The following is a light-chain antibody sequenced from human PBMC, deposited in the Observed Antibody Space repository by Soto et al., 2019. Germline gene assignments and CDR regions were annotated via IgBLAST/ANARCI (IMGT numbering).Light chain of an antibody. CDR2: EGS. J-gene: IGLJ2*01. Sequence: QSALTQPASVSGSPGQSITISCTGSSSDVGSYNLVSWYQQFPGKAPKLIIYEGSKRPSGVSNRFSGSKSDNTASLTISGLQAEDEADYYCCSYSCSNTVIFGGGTKVTVL. CDR1: SSDVGSYNL. V-gene: IGLV2-23*03. CDR3: CSYSCSNTVI.